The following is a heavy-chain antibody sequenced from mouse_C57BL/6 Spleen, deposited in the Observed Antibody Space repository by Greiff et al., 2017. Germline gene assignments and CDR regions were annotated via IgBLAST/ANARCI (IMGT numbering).Heavy chain of an antibody. CDR2: LNPYNGGT. CDR3: ARSLLLRYQTWFAY. J-gene: IGHJ3*01. D-gene: IGHD1-1*01. Sequence: VQLQQSGPVLVKPGASVKMSCKASGYTFTDYYMNWVKQSHGKSLEWIGVLNPYNGGTRYNQKFKGKATLTVDKSSSTAYLELNSLTSEDSAGYYCARSLLLRYQTWFAYWGQGTLVTVSA. V-gene: IGHV1-19*01. CDR1: GYTFTDYY.